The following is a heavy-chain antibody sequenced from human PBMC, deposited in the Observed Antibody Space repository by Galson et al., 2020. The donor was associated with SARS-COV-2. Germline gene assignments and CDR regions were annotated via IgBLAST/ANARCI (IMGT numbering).Heavy chain of an antibody. Sequence: SETLSLTCAVYGGSFSDYYWSWIRQPPGKGLEWIWEINHSVTTNYNPSLKSRVTISVDTSKNQFSLKMTSVTPADTAVYYCARPQYYYGSGSYRFDAFDIWGQGTMVTVSS. J-gene: IGHJ3*02. CDR3: ARPQYYYGSGSYRFDAFDI. CDR1: GGSFSDYY. D-gene: IGHD3-10*01. V-gene: IGHV4-34*01. CDR2: INHSVTT.